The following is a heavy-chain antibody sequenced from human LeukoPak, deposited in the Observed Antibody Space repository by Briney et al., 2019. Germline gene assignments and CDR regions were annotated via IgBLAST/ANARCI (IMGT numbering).Heavy chain of an antibody. CDR2: IYYSGST. CDR1: GGSMSGYY. V-gene: IGHV4-59*01. Sequence: SETLSLTCTVSGGSMSGYYWSWIRQPPGMGLEWIGYIYYSGSTDYNPSLKSRVTISVDTSKNQFSLKLNSVTAADTAVYYCARGGSRIANWFDPWGQGTLVTVSS. J-gene: IGHJ5*02. D-gene: IGHD2-15*01. CDR3: ARGGSRIANWFDP.